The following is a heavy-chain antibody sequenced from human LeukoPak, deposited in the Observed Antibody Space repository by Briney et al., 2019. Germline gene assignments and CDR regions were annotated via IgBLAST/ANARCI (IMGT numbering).Heavy chain of an antibody. CDR2: ISSSSRII. CDR1: GFTFSNYD. CDR3: ARGYSYGYNY. Sequence: GGSLRLSCAASGFTFSNYDMNWVRQAPGKGLEWVSYISSSSRIIYYADSLKGRFTISRDNAKNSLYLQLNSLRADDTAVYYCARGYSYGYNYWGLGTLVTVSS. D-gene: IGHD5-18*01. J-gene: IGHJ4*02. V-gene: IGHV3-48*01.